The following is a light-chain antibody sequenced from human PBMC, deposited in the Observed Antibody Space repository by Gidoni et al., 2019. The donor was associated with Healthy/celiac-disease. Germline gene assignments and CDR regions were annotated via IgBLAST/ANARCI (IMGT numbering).Light chain of an antibody. J-gene: IGKJ5*01. CDR3: MQARQTPSIT. CDR2: LGS. V-gene: IGKV2-28*01. Sequence: DIVMTQSPLSLPVTPGEPASISCRSSQSLLHSNGYNYLDWYLQKPGQSPQLLIYLGSNRASGVPDRCSGSGSGTDFTMKISRVEAEDVGVYYCMQARQTPSITFGQGTRLEIK. CDR1: QSLLHSNGYNY.